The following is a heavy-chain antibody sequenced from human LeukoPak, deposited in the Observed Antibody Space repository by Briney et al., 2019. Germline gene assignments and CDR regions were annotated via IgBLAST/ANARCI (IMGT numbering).Heavy chain of an antibody. CDR1: GYTLTELS. J-gene: IGHJ6*02. CDR3: ATASFHTTGTTGMDV. CDR2: FDPEDGET. D-gene: IGHD1-1*01. V-gene: IGHV1-24*01. Sequence: ASVKVSCKVSGYTLTELSMHWVRQAPGKGLEWMGGFDPEDGETIYAQKFQGRVTMTEDTSTDTAYMELSSLRSEDTAVYYCATASFHTTGTTGMDVWGQGTTVTVSS.